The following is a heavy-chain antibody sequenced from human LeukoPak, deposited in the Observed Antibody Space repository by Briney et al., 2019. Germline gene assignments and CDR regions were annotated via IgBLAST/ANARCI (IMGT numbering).Heavy chain of an antibody. D-gene: IGHD2-2*01. CDR3: ARLYSRRYCSSTSCYQSHTALDY. V-gene: IGHV3-33*07. CDR1: GFTFSSYG. CDR2: ISYDGVNE. Sequence: GGSLRLSCTASGFTFSSYGMYWVRQTPGKGLEWVAIISYDGVNEYYADSVKGRFTISRDNSKNTLFLEMNSLRAEDTAVYYCARLYSRRYCSSTSCYQSHTALDYWGQGTLVTVSS. J-gene: IGHJ4*02.